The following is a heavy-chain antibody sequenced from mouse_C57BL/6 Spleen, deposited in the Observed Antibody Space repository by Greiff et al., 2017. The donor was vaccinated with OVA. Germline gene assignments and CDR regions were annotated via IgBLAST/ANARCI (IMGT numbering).Heavy chain of an antibody. Sequence: VQLQQSDAELVKPGASVNISCKVSGYTFTDHTIHWMKQRPEQGLEWIGYIYPRDGSTKYNEKFKGKATLTADKSSSTAYMQLNSLTSEDSAVYFCAREEGYYGNYEYFDVWGTGTTVTVSS. V-gene: IGHV1-78*01. CDR3: AREEGYYGNYEYFDV. J-gene: IGHJ1*03. CDR1: GYTFTDHT. D-gene: IGHD2-1*01. CDR2: IYPRDGST.